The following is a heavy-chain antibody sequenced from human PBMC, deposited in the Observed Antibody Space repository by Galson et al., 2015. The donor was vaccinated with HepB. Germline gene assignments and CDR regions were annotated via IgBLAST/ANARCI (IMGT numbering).Heavy chain of an antibody. CDR1: GGTFSSYA. Sequence: SVKVSCKASGGTFSSYAISWVRQAPGQGLEWMGGIIPIFGTANYAQKFQGRVTITADESTSTAYMELSSLRSEDTAVYYCARGAYCSGGSCYPLPMDVWGQGTTVTVSS. CDR3: ARGAYCSGGSCYPLPMDV. D-gene: IGHD2-15*01. V-gene: IGHV1-69*13. CDR2: IIPIFGTA. J-gene: IGHJ6*02.